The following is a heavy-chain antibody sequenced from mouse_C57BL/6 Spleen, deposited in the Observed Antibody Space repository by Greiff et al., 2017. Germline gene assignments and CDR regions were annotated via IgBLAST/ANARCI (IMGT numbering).Heavy chain of an antibody. CDR2: IDPSDGET. J-gene: IGHJ2*01. Sequence: QVQLQQSGAELVRPGSSVKLSCKASGYTFTSYWMDWVKQRPIQGLEWIGNIDPSDGETHYNQKFKEKATLTVDKSSSPAYMQLSSLTSEDSSVYCGARWYNGDDIDYWGQGTTLTVSS. CDR3: ARWYNGDDIDY. CDR1: GYTFTSYW. D-gene: IGHD4-1*01. V-gene: IGHV1-52*01.